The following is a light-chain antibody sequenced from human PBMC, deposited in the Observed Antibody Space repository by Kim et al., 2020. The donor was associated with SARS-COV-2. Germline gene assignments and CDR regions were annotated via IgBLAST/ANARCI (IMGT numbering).Light chain of an antibody. Sequence: AREDRVIITCRASQSISNYFAWYQQRPGKVPKHLFYTASTLQAGVPSRFSDSGSETDFTLTISSLRPGDVATYYCQKYNSAPWTFGQGTKVDIK. CDR2: TAS. V-gene: IGKV1-27*01. CDR1: QSISNY. J-gene: IGKJ1*01. CDR3: QKYNSAPWT.